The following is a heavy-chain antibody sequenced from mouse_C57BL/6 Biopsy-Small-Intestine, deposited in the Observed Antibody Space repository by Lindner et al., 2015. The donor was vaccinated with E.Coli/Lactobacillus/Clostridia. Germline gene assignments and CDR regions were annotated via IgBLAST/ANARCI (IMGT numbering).Heavy chain of an antibody. V-gene: IGHV5-17*01. Sequence: VQLQESGGGLVKPGGSLRLSCAASGFTFSDHGMHWVRQAPEKGLEWVAFISGGSGTIYYADTMKGRFTISRDNAKNTLFLQMTSLGSEDTAMYYCARDLTGTGFAYWGQGTLVTVSA. D-gene: IGHD4-1*01. CDR2: ISGGSGTI. CDR3: ARDLTGTGFAY. J-gene: IGHJ3*01. CDR1: GFTFSDHG.